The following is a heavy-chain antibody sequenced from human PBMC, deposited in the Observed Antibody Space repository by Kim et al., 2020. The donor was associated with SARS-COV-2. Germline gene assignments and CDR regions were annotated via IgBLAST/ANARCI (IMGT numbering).Heavy chain of an antibody. V-gene: IGHV4-61*01. CDR1: GGSVSSSSYY. CDR2: IYYSGTT. J-gene: IGHJ4*02. Sequence: SETLSLTCTVSGGSVSSSSYYWGWIRQPPGKGLEWIGNIYYSGTTNYNPSLKSRVTISVDTSKNQFSLKLSSVTAADTAVYYCARDRVRLGGLFDYWGQGTLVTVSS. CDR3: ARDRVRLGGLFDY. D-gene: IGHD1-1*01.